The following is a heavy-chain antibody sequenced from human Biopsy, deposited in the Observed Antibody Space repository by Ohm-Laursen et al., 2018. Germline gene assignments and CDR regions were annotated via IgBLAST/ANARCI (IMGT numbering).Heavy chain of an antibody. CDR3: ARLTRSTPTTGV. V-gene: IGHV1-2*02. CDR2: LNTNSGDT. D-gene: IGHD2-8*01. Sequence: GASVKVFCKASGYIFTGYYMDWVRQAPGQGLEWMGWLNTNSGDTEYAENFQGRVTMTRDTSISTAYMELSRLRSDDTAVYYCARLTRSTPTTGVWGQGTLVTVSS. J-gene: IGHJ4*02. CDR1: GYIFTGYY.